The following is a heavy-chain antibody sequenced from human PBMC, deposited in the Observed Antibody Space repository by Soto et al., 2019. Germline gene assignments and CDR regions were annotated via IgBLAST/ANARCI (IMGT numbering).Heavy chain of an antibody. CDR2: INNLGDRT. Sequence: PGGSLRLSCSASGFTFSIHAMHWVRQAPGKGLEYVSGINNLGDRTYNADSVKGRFTISRDNSKNTVYLQMTSLRAEDTAVYYCARDRTFGVVIYSDLGYYGMDVWGQGTTVTVSS. J-gene: IGHJ6*02. V-gene: IGHV3-64D*06. D-gene: IGHD3-3*01. CDR1: GFTFSIHA. CDR3: ARDRTFGVVIYSDLGYYGMDV.